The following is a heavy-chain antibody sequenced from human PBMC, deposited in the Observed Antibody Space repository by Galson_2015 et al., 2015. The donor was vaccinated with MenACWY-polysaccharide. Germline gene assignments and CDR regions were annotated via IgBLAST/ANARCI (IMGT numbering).Heavy chain of an antibody. CDR1: RGSITTGGYY. CDR3: ARGVYCGGACYSGIDS. Sequence: TCTVSRGSITTGGYYWTWVRQHPGKGLEWMGYIHDSGSTYYNPSLKSRLTISPDTSKNQFYLDLSSVTAADTAVYYCARGVYCGGACYSGIDSWGQGTLVTVSS. J-gene: IGHJ4*02. D-gene: IGHD2-21*02. CDR2: IHDSGST. V-gene: IGHV4-31*03.